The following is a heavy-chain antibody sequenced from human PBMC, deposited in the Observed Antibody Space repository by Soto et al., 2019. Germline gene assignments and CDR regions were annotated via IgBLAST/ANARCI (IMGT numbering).Heavy chain of an antibody. Sequence: GGSLRLSCAASGFTFSSYTMSWVRQAPGKGLEWVSAISGSGGSTYYADSVKGRFTISRDNSKNTLYLQMNSLRAEDTAVYYCAKENGYSSSWFEFDYWGQGTLVTVSS. J-gene: IGHJ4*02. CDR3: AKENGYSSSWFEFDY. V-gene: IGHV3-23*01. D-gene: IGHD6-13*01. CDR2: ISGSGGST. CDR1: GFTFSSYT.